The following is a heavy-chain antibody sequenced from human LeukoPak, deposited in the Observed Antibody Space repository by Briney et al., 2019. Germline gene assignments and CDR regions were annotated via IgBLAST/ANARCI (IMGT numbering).Heavy chain of an antibody. D-gene: IGHD2-2*01. CDR3: ARDPKSQLLLDY. CDR1: GYTFTDEY. CDR2: INPYSGAI. J-gene: IGHJ4*02. Sequence: ASVKVSCKTSGYTFTDEYIHWVRQAPGQGLEWMGWINPYSGAINYAQKFQGRVTLTRDTSISTAYMELSRLTSGDTAVYYCARDPKSQLLLDYWGQGTLVTVSS. V-gene: IGHV1-2*02.